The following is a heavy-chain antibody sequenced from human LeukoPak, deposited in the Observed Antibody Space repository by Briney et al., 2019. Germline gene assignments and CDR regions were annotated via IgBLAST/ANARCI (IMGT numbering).Heavy chain of an antibody. CDR2: IKQDGSEK. CDR3: ARARARVVIGNYFDY. Sequence: ETLSLNCAVYGGSFSGYYWSWVRQAPGKGLEWVANIKQDGSEKYYVDSVKGRFTISRDNAKNSLYLQMNSLRAEDTAVYYCARARARVVIGNYFDYWGQGTLVTVSS. CDR1: GGSFSGYY. D-gene: IGHD3-22*01. V-gene: IGHV3-7*03. J-gene: IGHJ4*02.